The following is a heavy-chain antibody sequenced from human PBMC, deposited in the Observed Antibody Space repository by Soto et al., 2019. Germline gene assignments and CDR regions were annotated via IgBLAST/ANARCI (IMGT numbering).Heavy chain of an antibody. CDR2: ITWHSGTI. CDR3: AKEMITFGDFNYYYMDV. CDR1: GFTFDQYT. V-gene: IGHV3-9*01. Sequence: EVQLVESGGGWVQPGRSLRLACAASGFTFDQYTMHWVRQAPGKGLEWVSSITWHSGTIGYADSVKGRFTISRDNAKNSLYLQMNSLRGEDTALYYCAKEMITFGDFNYYYMDVWGNGTTVTVSS. J-gene: IGHJ6*03. D-gene: IGHD3-16*01.